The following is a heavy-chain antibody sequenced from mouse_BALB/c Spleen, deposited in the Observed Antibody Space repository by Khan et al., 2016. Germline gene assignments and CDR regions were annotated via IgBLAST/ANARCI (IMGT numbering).Heavy chain of an antibody. CDR1: GYTFTDYW. CDR3: ARWSYYNGSSYGWCAY. CDR2: INPNTGYT. J-gene: IGHJ3*01. Sequence: QVQLKQSGAELAKPGASVKMSCKASGYTFTDYWMHWVKQRPGQGLEWIGYINPNTGYTEYNQKFKDKATLTADKSSSTAYLQLSSLTSEGSAVYDCARWSYYNGSSYGWCAYWGQGTLVTVSA. V-gene: IGHV1-7*01. D-gene: IGHD1-1*01.